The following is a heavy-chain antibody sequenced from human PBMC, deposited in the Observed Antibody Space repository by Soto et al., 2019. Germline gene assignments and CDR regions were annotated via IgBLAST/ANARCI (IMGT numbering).Heavy chain of an antibody. V-gene: IGHV1-69*06. Sequence: QVHLVQSGAEVKKPGSSVKVSCKASGGSFSTYAINWLRQAPGQGLEWMGGIIPLFGTENYAQNFQDRFTFTADKSTTTAYMEVRRLSSEDTAVYCCANGFWSGPIAHYFDYWGQGTLCTVAS. CDR3: ANGFWSGPIAHYFDY. D-gene: IGHD3-3*01. J-gene: IGHJ4*01. CDR2: IIPLFGTE. CDR1: GGSFSTYA.